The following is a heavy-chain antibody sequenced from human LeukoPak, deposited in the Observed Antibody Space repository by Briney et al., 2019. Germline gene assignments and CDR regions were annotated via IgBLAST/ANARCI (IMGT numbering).Heavy chain of an antibody. CDR3: ARGGQSKYDSSGYLNYFDY. V-gene: IGHV3-64*01. CDR1: GLTFSSYV. D-gene: IGHD3-22*01. J-gene: IGHJ4*02. CDR2: ISSNGGST. Sequence: GGSLRLSCAASGLTFSSYVMYWVRQAPGKGLEYVSSISSNGGSTYYANSVKGRFTISRDNSKNTLYLQMGSLRAEDMAVYYCARGGQSKYDSSGYLNYFDYWGQGTLVTVSS.